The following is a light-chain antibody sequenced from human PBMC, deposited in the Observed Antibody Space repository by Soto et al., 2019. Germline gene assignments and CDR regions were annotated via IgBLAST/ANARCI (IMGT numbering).Light chain of an antibody. V-gene: IGKV3-20*01. Sequence: EIVLTQSPGTLSLSPGERATLSCRASQSVSSSYLAWYQQKPGQAPRLLISGASSRATCIPDRFSGSGSGTEFTLTISRLEPEDFAVYYCQQYGSSPRTFGQGTKVEIK. CDR3: QQYGSSPRT. CDR2: GAS. J-gene: IGKJ1*01. CDR1: QSVSSSY.